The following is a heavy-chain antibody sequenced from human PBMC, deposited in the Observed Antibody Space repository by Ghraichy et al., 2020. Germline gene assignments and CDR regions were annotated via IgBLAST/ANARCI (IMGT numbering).Heavy chain of an antibody. CDR1: GFTFSSYW. V-gene: IGHV3-74*01. CDR2: IKSDGSIT. J-gene: IGHJ4*02. D-gene: IGHD2-8*01. Sequence: GSLRLSCAASGFTFSSYWMNWVRQAPGKGLVWVSRIKSDGSITGHADSAKGRFTISRDNAKNTVYLQMNSLRDEDTAVYYCARGMYGFEYWGQGTLVTVSS. CDR3: ARGMYGFEY.